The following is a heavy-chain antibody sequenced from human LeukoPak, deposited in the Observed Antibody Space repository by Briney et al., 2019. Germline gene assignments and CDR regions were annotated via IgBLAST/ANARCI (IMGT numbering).Heavy chain of an antibody. Sequence: PGGSLRLSCAASGITFGNNWMHWVRQGPGKGLEWVAVISYDGSNKYYADSVKGRFTISRDNSKNTLYLHMNSLRAEDTAVYYCAKELGVQLWLLGMDVWGQGTTVTVSS. V-gene: IGHV3-30*18. CDR3: AKELGVQLWLLGMDV. J-gene: IGHJ6*02. D-gene: IGHD5-18*01. CDR2: ISYDGSNK. CDR1: GITFGNNW.